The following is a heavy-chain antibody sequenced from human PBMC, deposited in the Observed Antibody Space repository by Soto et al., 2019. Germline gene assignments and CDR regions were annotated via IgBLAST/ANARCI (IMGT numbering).Heavy chain of an antibody. CDR3: AREEYSGYDWEDTSKIDY. V-gene: IGHV1-69*04. CDR1: GGTFSSYT. CDR2: IIPILGIA. Sequence: SVKVSCKASGGTFSSYTISWVRQAPGQGLEWMGRIIPILGIANYAQKFQGRVTITADKSTSTAYMELSSLRSEDTAVYYCAREEYSGYDWEDTSKIDYWGQGTLVTVSS. D-gene: IGHD5-12*01. J-gene: IGHJ4*02.